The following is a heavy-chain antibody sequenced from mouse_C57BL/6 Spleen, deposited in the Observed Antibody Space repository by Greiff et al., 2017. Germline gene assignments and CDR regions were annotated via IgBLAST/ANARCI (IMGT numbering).Heavy chain of an antibody. V-gene: IGHV2-5*01. CDR1: GFSLTSYG. CDR2: IWRGGST. CDR3: AKRGDYDYGGDY. J-gene: IGHJ4*01. D-gene: IGHD2-4*01. Sequence: QVQLQQSGPGLVQPSQSLSITCTVSGFSLTSYGVHWVRQSPGKGLEWLGVIWRGGSTDYNAAFMSRLSITKDNSKSQVFFKMNRLQADDTAIYYCAKRGDYDYGGDYWGQGTSVTVSS.